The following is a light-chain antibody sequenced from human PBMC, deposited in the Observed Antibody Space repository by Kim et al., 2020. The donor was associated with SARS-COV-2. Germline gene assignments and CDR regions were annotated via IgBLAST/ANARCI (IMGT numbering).Light chain of an antibody. J-gene: IGKJ5*01. Sequence: ASVGDIVTITCRESQDIRNDLGWYQQNPGRAPKRLIYGASSLQSGVPSRFSGSGSGTEFTLTISSLQPEDFATYFCLQHNTYPLTFGQGTRLEIK. CDR2: GAS. CDR3: LQHNTYPLT. CDR1: QDIRND. V-gene: IGKV1-17*01.